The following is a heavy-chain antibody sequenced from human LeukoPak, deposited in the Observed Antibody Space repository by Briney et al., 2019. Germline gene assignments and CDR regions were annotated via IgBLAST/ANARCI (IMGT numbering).Heavy chain of an antibody. V-gene: IGHV3-9*01. Sequence: PGRSLRLSCAASGFTFDDYAMHWVRQAPGKGLEWVSGISWNSGSIGYADSVKGRFTISRDNAKNSLYLQMNSLRAEDTAVYYCAKDLVVGATLDAFDIWGQGTMVTVSS. CDR1: GFTFDDYA. CDR2: ISWNSGSI. D-gene: IGHD1-26*01. CDR3: AKDLVVGATLDAFDI. J-gene: IGHJ3*02.